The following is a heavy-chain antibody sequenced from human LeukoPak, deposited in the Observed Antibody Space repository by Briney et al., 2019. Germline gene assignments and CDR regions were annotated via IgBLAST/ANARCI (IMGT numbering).Heavy chain of an antibody. D-gene: IGHD3-22*01. J-gene: IGHJ4*02. V-gene: IGHV1-2*02. CDR1: GYTFTGYY. CDR2: INPNSGGT. Sequence: VASVKVSCKASGYTFTGYYMHWVRQAPGQGLEWMGWINPNSGGTNYAQKVQGRVTMTRDTSISTAYMELSRLRADDTAVYYCARSSYYYDSSGYSDYFDCWGQGTLVTVSS. CDR3: ARSSYYYDSSGYSDYFDC.